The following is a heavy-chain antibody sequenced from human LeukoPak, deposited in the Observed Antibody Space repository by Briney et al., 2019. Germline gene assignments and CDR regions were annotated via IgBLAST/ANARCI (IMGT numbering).Heavy chain of an antibody. CDR3: ARAWRVYAIQGFAFDI. CDR2: IKQDGSEK. Sequence: PGGSLRLSCAASGFTFSSHWMSWVRQAPGKGLEWVANIKQDGSEKYYVDSVKGRFTISRDNAKNSLYLQMNSLRAEDTAVYYCARAWRVYAIQGFAFDIWGQGTMVTVSS. D-gene: IGHD2-8*01. CDR1: GFTFSSHW. V-gene: IGHV3-7*01. J-gene: IGHJ3*02.